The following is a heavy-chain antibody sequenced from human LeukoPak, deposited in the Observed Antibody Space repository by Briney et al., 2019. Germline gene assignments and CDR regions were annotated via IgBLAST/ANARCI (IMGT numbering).Heavy chain of an antibody. V-gene: IGHV3-30*03. D-gene: IGHD2-21*01. CDR1: GFTFSSYG. CDR2: ISYDGSNK. Sequence: SGGSLRLSCAASGFTFSSYGMHWVRQAPGKGLEWVAVISYDGSNKYYADSVKGRFTISRDNPKNTLYQQMNRQRAEDTAVYYCVEGRERALVVDAFEIWGQGTMVTVSS. J-gene: IGHJ3*02. CDR3: VEGRERALVVDAFEI.